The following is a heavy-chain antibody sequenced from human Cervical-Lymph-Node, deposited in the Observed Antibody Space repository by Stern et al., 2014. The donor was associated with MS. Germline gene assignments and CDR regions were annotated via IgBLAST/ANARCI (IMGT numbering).Heavy chain of an antibody. D-gene: IGHD7-27*01. V-gene: IGHV3-48*01. CDR1: GFTFTTRS. CDR2: ISRSATMT. J-gene: IGHJ6*02. CDR3: ASLNGDDYNNYGLDV. Sequence: VQLVESGGGLVRPGGSLRLSCAASGFTFTTRSMNWVRQAPGKGLEWISFISRSATMTFYADSVKGRFTISRDNAKNSLYLQMNRLRVEDTAVYYCASLNGDDYNNYGLDVWGLGTTVTVSS.